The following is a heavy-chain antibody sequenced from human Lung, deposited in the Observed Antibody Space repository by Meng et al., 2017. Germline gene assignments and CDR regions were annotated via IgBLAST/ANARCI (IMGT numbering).Heavy chain of an antibody. CDR2: INHSGST. D-gene: IGHD4-11*01. Sequence: GSLRLSCVVSGGSFSDYYWSWIRQPPGKGLEWIGEINHSGSTNYNPSLESRATISVDTSQNNISLKLSSVTAADSAVYYCARGPTTMAHDFDYWGQGTLVTVSS. J-gene: IGHJ4*02. CDR3: ARGPTTMAHDFDY. CDR1: GGSFSDYY. V-gene: IGHV4-34*01.